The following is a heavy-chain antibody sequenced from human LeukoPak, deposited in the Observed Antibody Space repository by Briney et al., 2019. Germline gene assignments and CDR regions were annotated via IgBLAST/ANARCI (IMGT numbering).Heavy chain of an antibody. D-gene: IGHD6-13*01. CDR1: GGSISSSSYY. Sequence: SQTLSLTCTVSGGSISSSSYYWGWIRQPPGKGLEWIGSIYYSGSTYYNPSLKSRVTISVDTSKNQFSLKLSSVTAADTAVFYCARHRWGAAAGLDYWGQGTLVTVSS. CDR3: ARHRWGAAAGLDY. J-gene: IGHJ4*02. V-gene: IGHV4-39*01. CDR2: IYYSGST.